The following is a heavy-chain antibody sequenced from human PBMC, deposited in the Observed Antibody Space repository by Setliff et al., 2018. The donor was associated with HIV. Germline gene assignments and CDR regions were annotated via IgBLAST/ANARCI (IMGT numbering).Heavy chain of an antibody. Sequence: VASVKVSCKASGGTFSSYAISWVRQAPGQGLEWMGGIIPILGIANYAQKFQGRVTITAVESTSTAYMELSSLRSEDTAVYYCARAPYSSSWGLDYWGQGTLVTVSS. CDR1: GGTFSSYA. D-gene: IGHD6-13*01. J-gene: IGHJ4*02. CDR3: ARAPYSSSWGLDY. CDR2: IIPILGIA. V-gene: IGHV1-69*10.